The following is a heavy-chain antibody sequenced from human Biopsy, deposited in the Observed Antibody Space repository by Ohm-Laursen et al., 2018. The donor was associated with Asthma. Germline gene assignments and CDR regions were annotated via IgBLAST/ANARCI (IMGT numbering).Heavy chain of an antibody. Sequence: TLSLTWTVSYGSITSGGYYWTWIRQHPGKGLEWIGFIYYSGSTYFNPSLKSRVTISLDRTKSQFSLKLSSVTAADTALYYCARAQAAQYYYGMDVWGQGTTVTVSS. CDR3: ARAQAAQYYYGMDV. V-gene: IGHV4-31*02. CDR1: YGSITSGGYY. CDR2: IYYSGST. D-gene: IGHD6-6*01. J-gene: IGHJ6*02.